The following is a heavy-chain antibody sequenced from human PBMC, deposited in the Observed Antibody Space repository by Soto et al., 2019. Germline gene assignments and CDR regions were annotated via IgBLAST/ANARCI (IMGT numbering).Heavy chain of an antibody. J-gene: IGHJ3*02. CDR3: ARGGTSIVVEPAASLGGAFDI. V-gene: IGHV1-69*02. CDR1: GGTFSSYT. D-gene: IGHD2-2*01. Sequence: QVQLVQSGAEVKKPGSSVKVSCKASGGTFSSYTISWVRQAPGQGLEWMGRIIPILGIANYAQKFQGRVTITADKSTSTAYMELSSLRSEDTAVYYCARGGTSIVVEPAASLGGAFDIWGQGTMVTVSS. CDR2: IIPILGIA.